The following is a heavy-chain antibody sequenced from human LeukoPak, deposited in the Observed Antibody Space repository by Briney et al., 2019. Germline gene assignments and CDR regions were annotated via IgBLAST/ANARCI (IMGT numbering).Heavy chain of an antibody. D-gene: IGHD2-21*02. CDR2: VNSDGSST. CDR3: ARHGGYCGGDCHDAFDI. CDR1: GFTFSSYW. Sequence: GGSLRLSCAASGFTFSSYWMHWVRQAPGNGLVWVSCVNSDGSSTSYADSVKGRFTISRDNAKNTLYLQMNSLGAEDTAVYYCARHGGYCGGDCHDAFDIWGQGTMVTVSS. V-gene: IGHV3-74*01. J-gene: IGHJ3*02.